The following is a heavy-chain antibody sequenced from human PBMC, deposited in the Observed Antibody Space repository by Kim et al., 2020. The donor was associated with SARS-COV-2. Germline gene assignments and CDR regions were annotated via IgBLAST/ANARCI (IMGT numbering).Heavy chain of an antibody. CDR2: ISWNSGSI. V-gene: IGHV3-9*01. Sequence: GGSLRLSCAASGFTFDDYAMHWVRQAPGKGLEWVSGISWNSGSIGYADSVKGRFTISRDNAKNSLYLQMNSLRAEDTALYYCAKDRVCSSTSCSHYYYYYGMDVWGQGTTVTVSS. D-gene: IGHD2-2*01. CDR3: AKDRVCSSTSCSHYYYYYGMDV. J-gene: IGHJ6*02. CDR1: GFTFDDYA.